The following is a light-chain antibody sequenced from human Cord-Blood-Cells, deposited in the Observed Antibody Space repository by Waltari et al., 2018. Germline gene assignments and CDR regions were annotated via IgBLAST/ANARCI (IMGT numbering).Light chain of an antibody. CDR2: STS. CDR3: LLYYGGAWV. CDR1: TGAVTSGYY. Sequence: QTVVTQEPSLTVSPGGTVTPTCASSTGAVTSGYYPNWYQQKPGQAPRALIYSTSNKPSWTPARFSGSLLGGKAALTLSGVQPEDEAEYDCLLYYGGAWVFGGGTKLTVL. V-gene: IGLV7-43*01. J-gene: IGLJ3*02.